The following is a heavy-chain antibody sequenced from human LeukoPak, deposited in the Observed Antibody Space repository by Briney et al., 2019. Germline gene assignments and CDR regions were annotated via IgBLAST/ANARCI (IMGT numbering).Heavy chain of an antibody. D-gene: IGHD4-17*01. Sequence: GGSLRLSCAASGFTFSDYSMSWVRQAPGRGLELVSYITVGSSIKYYADSVKGRFTIFRDNGKNSLYLDMKSLRAEATVVYFCATQIYGDSTFARLLSSSWYFDLWGRGSLVTVSS. J-gene: IGHJ2*01. CDR3: ATQIYGDSTFARLLSSSWYFDL. CDR1: GFTFSDYS. V-gene: IGHV3-48*04. CDR2: ITVGSSIK.